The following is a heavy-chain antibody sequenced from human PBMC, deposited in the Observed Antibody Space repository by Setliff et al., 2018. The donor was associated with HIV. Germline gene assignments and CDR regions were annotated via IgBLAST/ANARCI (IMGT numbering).Heavy chain of an antibody. V-gene: IGHV4-34*01. Sequence: KTSETLSLTCAVYGTSFSDYYWTWVRQTPGKGLEWTGEINHSGGTNYNPSLRSRVTISVDPSKNQFSLRLTSVTPADTAVYYCARQRVTSSGYYYDGMDVWGQGTTVTVSS. D-gene: IGHD3-3*01. J-gene: IGHJ6*02. CDR1: GTSFSDYY. CDR3: ARQRVTSSGYYYDGMDV. CDR2: INHSGGT.